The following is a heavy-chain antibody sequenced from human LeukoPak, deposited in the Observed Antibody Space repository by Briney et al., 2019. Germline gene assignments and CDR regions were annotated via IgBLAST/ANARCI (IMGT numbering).Heavy chain of an antibody. CDR1: GFTFSNYW. J-gene: IGHJ3*01. CDR3: ARDRGFPYKLAFDV. D-gene: IGHD3-10*01. Sequence: GGSLRLSCAASGFTFSNYWMSWVRQAPGKGLEWVANIKQDGSEEYYVDSVKGRFTISRDSAKTSLYLQMNSLRAEDTAVYYCARDRGFPYKLAFDVWGQGTMVTVSS. V-gene: IGHV3-7*05. CDR2: IKQDGSEE.